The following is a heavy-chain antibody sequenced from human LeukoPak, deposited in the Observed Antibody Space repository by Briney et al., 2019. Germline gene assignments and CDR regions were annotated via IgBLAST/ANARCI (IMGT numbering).Heavy chain of an antibody. J-gene: IGHJ4*02. CDR2: ISYDGSNK. CDR3: ARGHYYDSSGYYGPVLFDY. Sequence: GGSLRLSCAASGFTFSSYGMHWIRQAPGKGLEWVAVISYDGSNKYYADSVKGRFTISRDNSKNTLYLQMNSLRAEDTAVYYCARGHYYDSSGYYGPVLFDYWGQGTLVTVSS. V-gene: IGHV3-30*03. CDR1: GFTFSSYG. D-gene: IGHD3-22*01.